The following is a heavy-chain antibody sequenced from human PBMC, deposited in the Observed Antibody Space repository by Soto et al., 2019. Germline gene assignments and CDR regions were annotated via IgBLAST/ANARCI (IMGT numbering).Heavy chain of an antibody. CDR2: IYYSGST. CDR1: GGSISSGGYY. V-gene: IGHV4-31*03. CDR3: ARAATYYDFWSGPEGYYYGMDV. J-gene: IGHJ6*02. Sequence: QVQLQESGPGLVKPSQTPSLTCTVSGGSISSGGYYWSWIRQHPGKGLEWIGYIYYSGSTYYNPSLKSRVTISVDTSKNQFSLKLSSVTAADTAVYYCARAATYYDFWSGPEGYYYGMDVWGQGTTVTVSS. D-gene: IGHD3-3*01.